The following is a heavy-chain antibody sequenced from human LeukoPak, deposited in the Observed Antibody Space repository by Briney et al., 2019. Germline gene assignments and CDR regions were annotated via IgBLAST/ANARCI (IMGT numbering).Heavy chain of an antibody. J-gene: IGHJ4*02. CDR3: AKCLGPSAIHPGDY. V-gene: IGHV3-38-3*01. CDR2: ISGGST. D-gene: IGHD2-2*02. CDR1: GFTFSSYS. Sequence: GGSLRLSCAASGFTFSSYSMNWVRQAPGKGLEWVSSISGGSTYYADSRKGRFTISRDNSKNTLYLQMNSLRAEDTAIYYCAKCLGPSAIHPGDYWGQGTLVTVSS.